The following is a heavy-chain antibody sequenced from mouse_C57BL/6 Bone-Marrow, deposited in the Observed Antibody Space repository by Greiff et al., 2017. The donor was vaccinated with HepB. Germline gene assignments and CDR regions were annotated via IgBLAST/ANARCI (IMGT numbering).Heavy chain of an antibody. Sequence: EVQGVESGGGLVQPKGSLKLSCAASGFSFNTYAMNWVRQAPGKGLEWVARIRSKSNNYATYYADSVKDRFTISRDDSESMLYLQMNNLKTEDTAMYYCVRPGWSGDYYAMDYWGQGTSVTVSS. CDR1: GFSFNTYA. CDR2: IRSKSNNYAT. CDR3: VRPGWSGDYYAMDY. J-gene: IGHJ4*01. D-gene: IGHD1-1*02. V-gene: IGHV10-1*01.